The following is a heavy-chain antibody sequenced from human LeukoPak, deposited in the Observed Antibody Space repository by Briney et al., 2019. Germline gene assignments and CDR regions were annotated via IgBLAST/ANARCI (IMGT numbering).Heavy chain of an antibody. CDR3: AREYCSGGSCYRPYYYYYGMDV. CDR2: INPNSGGT. CDR1: GYTFTGYY. Sequence: EASVKVSCKASGYTFTGYYMHWVRQAPGQGLEWMGWINPNSGGTNYAQKLQGRVTMTRDTSISTAYMELSRLRSDDTAVYYCAREYCSGGSCYRPYYYYYGMDVWGQGTTVTVSS. V-gene: IGHV1-2*02. D-gene: IGHD2-15*01. J-gene: IGHJ6*02.